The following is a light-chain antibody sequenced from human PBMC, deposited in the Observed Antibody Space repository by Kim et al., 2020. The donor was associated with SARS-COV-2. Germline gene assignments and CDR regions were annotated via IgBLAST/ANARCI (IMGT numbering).Light chain of an antibody. CDR1: KLGDKY. J-gene: IGLJ2*01. CDR2: QDD. V-gene: IGLV3-1*01. Sequence: VSVSPGQTASITCSGDKLGDKYAYWYQQKPGQSPVVVIYQDDKLPSGIPERFSGSNSGNTATLTISGTQSADEADYYCQAWDSAVVFGGGTQLTVL. CDR3: QAWDSAVV.